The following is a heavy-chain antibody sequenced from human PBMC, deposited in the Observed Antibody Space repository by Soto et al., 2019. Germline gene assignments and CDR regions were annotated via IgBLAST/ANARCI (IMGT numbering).Heavy chain of an antibody. Sequence: ASVKVSCKASGGTFSSYAISWVRQAPGQGLEWMGGIIPIFGTANYAQKFQGRVTITADESTSTAYMELSSLRSEDTAVYYCARYQDYDFWSGPNWFDPWGQGTLVTVSS. CDR1: GGTFSSYA. D-gene: IGHD3-3*01. V-gene: IGHV1-69*13. CDR3: ARYQDYDFWSGPNWFDP. J-gene: IGHJ5*02. CDR2: IIPIFGTA.